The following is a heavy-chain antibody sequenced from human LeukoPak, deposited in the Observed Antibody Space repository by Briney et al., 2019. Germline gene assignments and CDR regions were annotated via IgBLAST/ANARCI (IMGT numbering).Heavy chain of an antibody. V-gene: IGHV1-46*01. CDR3: AIDYGDSHTFDY. Sequence: GAPVKVSCKASGYTFTSYYMHWVRQAPGQGLEWMGIINPSGGSTSYAQKFQGRVTMTRDTSTSTVYMELSSLRSEDTAVYYCAIDYGDSHTFDYWGQETLVTVSS. CDR2: INPSGGST. J-gene: IGHJ4*02. D-gene: IGHD4-17*01. CDR1: GYTFTSYY.